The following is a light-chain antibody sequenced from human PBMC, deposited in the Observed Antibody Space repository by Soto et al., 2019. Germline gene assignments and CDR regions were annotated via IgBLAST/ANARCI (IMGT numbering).Light chain of an antibody. V-gene: IGKV3-20*01. CDR1: QSLSSIY. Sequence: EIVLTQSPGTLSLSPGERATLSCRASQSLSSIYLAWYQQTPGQAPRLLIYGASSRATGIPDRFSGSGSGTDFTLTISRLEPEDFAVYYCQQYRSSPYTFGQGTKLEIK. J-gene: IGKJ2*01. CDR3: QQYRSSPYT. CDR2: GAS.